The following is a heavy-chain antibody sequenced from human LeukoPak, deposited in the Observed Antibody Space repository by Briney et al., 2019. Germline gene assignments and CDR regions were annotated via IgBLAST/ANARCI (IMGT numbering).Heavy chain of an antibody. J-gene: IGHJ4*02. CDR2: IYSGGST. CDR3: ARDEEVATRGSFDY. CDR1: GFTVSSNY. V-gene: IGHV3-53*05. D-gene: IGHD5-12*01. Sequence: GGSLRLSCAASGFTVSSNYVSWVRQAPGKGLEGVSVIYSGGSTYYADSVKGRFTISRDHSKNTLYLQMNRQRDEDTAVYYCARDEEVATRGSFDYWGQGTLVTVSS.